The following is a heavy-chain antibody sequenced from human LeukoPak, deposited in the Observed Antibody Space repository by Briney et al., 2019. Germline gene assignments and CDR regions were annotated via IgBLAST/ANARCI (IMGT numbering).Heavy chain of an antibody. CDR1: GGYTGSHY. CDR3: ARDFYASGFYFWFDL. CDR2: ISPSGTT. D-gene: IGHD2/OR15-2a*01. Sequence: PSETLSLTCTVSGGYTGSHYWSWIRQPAGKGLEWIGRISPSGTTHYNPSLGSRVTMSVDTSKNYFSLRLSSVTAADTAVYYCARDFYASGFYFWFDLWGQGMLVTVSS. V-gene: IGHV4-4*07. J-gene: IGHJ5*02.